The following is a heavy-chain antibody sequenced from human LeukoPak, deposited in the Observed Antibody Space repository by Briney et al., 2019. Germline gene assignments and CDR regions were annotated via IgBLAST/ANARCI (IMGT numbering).Heavy chain of an antibody. CDR3: ARGLRDRYRTTPRKTYSSSWYDY. V-gene: IGHV4-34*01. D-gene: IGHD6-13*01. CDR1: GGSFSGYY. Sequence: PSETLSLTCAVYGGSFSGYYWSWIRQPPGKGLEWIGEINHSGSTNYNPSLKSRVTISVDTCKNQFSLKLSSVTAADTAVYYCARGLRDRYRTTPRKTYSSSWYDYWGQGTLVTVSS. CDR2: INHSGST. J-gene: IGHJ4*02.